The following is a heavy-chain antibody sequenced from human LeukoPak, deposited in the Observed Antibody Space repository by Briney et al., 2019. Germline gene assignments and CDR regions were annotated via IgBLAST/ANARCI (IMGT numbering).Heavy chain of an antibody. Sequence: SETLSLTCTVSGYSISSGYYWGWIRQPPGKGLEWIGSIYYSGSTYYNPSLKSRVTISVDTSKNQFSLKLSSVTAADTAVYYCARDQNDYGDPIDYWGQGTLVTVSS. CDR1: GYSISSGYY. CDR3: ARDQNDYGDPIDY. V-gene: IGHV4-38-2*02. J-gene: IGHJ4*02. D-gene: IGHD4-17*01. CDR2: IYYSGST.